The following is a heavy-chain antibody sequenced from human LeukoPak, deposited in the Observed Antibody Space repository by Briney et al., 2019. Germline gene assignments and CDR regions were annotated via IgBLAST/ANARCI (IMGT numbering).Heavy chain of an antibody. CDR2: INHNGNVN. CDR1: GFTFSSYW. J-gene: IGHJ6*02. CDR3: ARGGGLDV. Sequence: PPGESLRLSCAASGFTFSSYWMNWARQAPGKGLEWVASINHNGNVNYYVDSVKGRFTISRDNAKNSLYLQMSNLRAEDTAVYFCARGGGLDVWGQGATVTVSS. V-gene: IGHV3-7*03. D-gene: IGHD3-16*01.